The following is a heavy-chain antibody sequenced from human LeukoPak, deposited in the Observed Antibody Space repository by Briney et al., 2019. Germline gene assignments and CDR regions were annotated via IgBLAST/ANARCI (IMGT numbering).Heavy chain of an antibody. V-gene: IGHV3-11*04. CDR3: ARWVVVAATDYFDY. J-gene: IGHJ4*02. D-gene: IGHD2-15*01. CDR2: ISSSGSTI. CDR1: RFTFSDYY. Sequence: GGSLRLSCAASRFTFSDYYMSWIRQAPGKGLEWVSYISSSGSTIYYADSVKGRFTISRDNAKNSLYLQMNSLRAEDTAVYYCARWVVVAATDYFDYWGQGTLVTVSS.